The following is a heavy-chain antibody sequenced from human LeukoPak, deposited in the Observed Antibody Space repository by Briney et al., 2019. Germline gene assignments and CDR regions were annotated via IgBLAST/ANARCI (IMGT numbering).Heavy chain of an antibody. J-gene: IGHJ6*02. CDR2: ISSSSSYI. Sequence: GGSLRLSCAASGFTFSSYSMNWVRQAPGKGLEWVSSISSSSSYIYYADSVKGRFTISRDNAKNSLYLQMNSLRAEDTAVYYCARAGPVDIVVVPAASHTDVWGLGTTVTVSS. V-gene: IGHV3-21*01. D-gene: IGHD2-2*03. CDR1: GFTFSSYS. CDR3: ARAGPVDIVVVPAASHTDV.